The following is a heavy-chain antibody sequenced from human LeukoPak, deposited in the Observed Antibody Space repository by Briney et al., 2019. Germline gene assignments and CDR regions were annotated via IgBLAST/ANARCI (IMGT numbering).Heavy chain of an antibody. V-gene: IGHV3-48*04. D-gene: IGHD6-13*01. J-gene: IGHJ6*03. CDR2: ISSSSSTI. Sequence: GGTLRLSCAASGFTFSSYGMSWVRQAPGKGLEWVSYISSSSSTIYYADSVKGRFTISRDNAQNSVYLQMNSLRAEDTALYYCARDATTAAGWVYMDVWGKGTTVTISS. CDR1: GFTFSSYG. CDR3: ARDATTAAGWVYMDV.